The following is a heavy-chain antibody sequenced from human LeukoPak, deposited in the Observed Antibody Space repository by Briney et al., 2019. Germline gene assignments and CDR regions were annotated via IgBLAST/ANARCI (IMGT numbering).Heavy chain of an antibody. J-gene: IGHJ3*02. D-gene: IGHD2-21*02. CDR1: GFTFSSYE. Sequence: GGSLRLSCAASGFTFSSYEMKWVGQAAGKGLEWVSYISSTGTTIYYADAVKGRFTISRDNAKNSLYLQMNSLRAEDTAVYYCASTYVVVTAVHDAFHIWGQGTMVTVSS. V-gene: IGHV3-48*03. CDR2: ISSTGTTI. CDR3: ASTYVVVTAVHDAFHI.